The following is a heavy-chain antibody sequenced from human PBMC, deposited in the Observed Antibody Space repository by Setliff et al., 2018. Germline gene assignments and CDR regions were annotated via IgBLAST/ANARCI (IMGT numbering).Heavy chain of an antibody. J-gene: IGHJ6*03. V-gene: IGHV4-39*01. CDR2: IYHSGTT. Sequence: PSETLSLTCTVSGGSITTSSYSWGWIRQPPGKGLEWIGNIYHSGTTYYNPSLKSRLTLSVDTSKNQFSLELNSVTAADTAVYYCARAMYSAGYYGGGYSYYYMDVWGKGTTVTVS. CDR3: ARAMYSAGYYGGGYSYYYMDV. D-gene: IGHD3-22*01. CDR1: GGSITTSSYS.